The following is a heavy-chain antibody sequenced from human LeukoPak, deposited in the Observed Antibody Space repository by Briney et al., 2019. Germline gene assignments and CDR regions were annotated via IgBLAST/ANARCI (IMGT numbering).Heavy chain of an antibody. J-gene: IGHJ5*02. CDR2: IRYDGSNK. D-gene: IGHD2-2*01. Sequence: PGGSLRLSCAASGFTFSSYGMHWVRQAPGKRLEWVAFIRYDGSNKYYADSVKGRFTISRDNSKNTPYLQMNSLRAEDTAVYYCAKGVVVPAAFDWFDPWGQGTLVTVSS. CDR3: AKGVVVPAAFDWFDP. V-gene: IGHV3-30*02. CDR1: GFTFSSYG.